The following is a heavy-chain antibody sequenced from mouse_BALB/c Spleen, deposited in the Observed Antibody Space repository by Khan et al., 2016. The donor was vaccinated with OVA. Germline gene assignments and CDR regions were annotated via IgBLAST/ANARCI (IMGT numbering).Heavy chain of an antibody. J-gene: IGHJ4*01. CDR1: GFSLSRYN. Sequence: QVQLKESGPGLVAPSQSLSITCTVSGFSLSRYNIHWVRQPPGKGLEWLGMIWGGGGTDYNSTLKSRLSISKDNSKSKVFLKMNSLQTDDTAKYYCARAYYRYDGYYAMDYWGQGTSVTVSA. V-gene: IGHV2-6-4*01. D-gene: IGHD2-14*01. CDR3: ARAYYRYDGYYAMDY. CDR2: IWGGGGT.